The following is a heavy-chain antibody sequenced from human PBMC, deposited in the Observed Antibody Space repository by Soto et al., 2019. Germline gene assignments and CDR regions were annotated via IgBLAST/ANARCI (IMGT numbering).Heavy chain of an antibody. V-gene: IGHV3-23*01. Sequence: EVQLLESGGGLVQPGGSLRLSCAASGFTFSSYDMNWVRQAPGKGLEWVSVISVSGGSTYYADSVKGGFTISRDNSKNTLYLQMNSLRAEDTAVYYCASRSSGWYFDYWGQGTLVTVSS. CDR2: ISVSGGST. CDR1: GFTFSSYD. J-gene: IGHJ4*02. D-gene: IGHD6-19*01. CDR3: ASRSSGWYFDY.